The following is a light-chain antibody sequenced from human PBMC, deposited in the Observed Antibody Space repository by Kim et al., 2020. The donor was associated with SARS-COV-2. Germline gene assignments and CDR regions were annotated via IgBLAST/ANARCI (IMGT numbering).Light chain of an antibody. CDR3: QQYGSSPSLT. Sequence: PGERATLSGRASQSVSSSDLAWYQQKPGQPPRLLIYGASSRATGIPDRFSGSGSGTDFTLTISRLEPEDFAVYYCQQYGSSPSLTFGGGTKVDIK. CDR1: QSVSSSD. J-gene: IGKJ4*01. V-gene: IGKV3-20*01. CDR2: GAS.